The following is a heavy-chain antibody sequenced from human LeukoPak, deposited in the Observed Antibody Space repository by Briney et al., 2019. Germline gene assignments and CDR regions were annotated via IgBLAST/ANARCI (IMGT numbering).Heavy chain of an antibody. CDR3: ASFPPYMVRTDAFDI. J-gene: IGHJ3*02. Sequence: PGGSLRLSCAASEFTFSSYTMNWVRQAPGKGLEWVSSISRSSAYIYYADSVKGRFTISRDNAKNSLYLQMNSLRAEDTAVYYCASFPPYMVRTDAFDIWGQGTMVTVSS. V-gene: IGHV3-21*01. CDR2: ISRSSAYI. D-gene: IGHD3-10*01. CDR1: EFTFSSYT.